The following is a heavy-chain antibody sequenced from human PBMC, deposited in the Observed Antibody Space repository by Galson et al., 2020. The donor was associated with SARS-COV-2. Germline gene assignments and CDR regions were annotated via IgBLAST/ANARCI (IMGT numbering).Heavy chain of an antibody. J-gene: IGHJ6*04. CDR2: LNHSGST. Sequence: SETLSLTCAVYGGSFSGYYWSWIRQPPGKGLEWIGELNHSGSTNYNPSLKSRVTISVDTSKNQFSLKLSSVTAADTAVYYCARGLATQSTRIIMIVVPRGVWGKWTTVTVSS. D-gene: IGHD3-22*01. CDR1: GGSFSGYY. CDR3: ARGLATQSTRIIMIVVPRGV. V-gene: IGHV4-34*01.